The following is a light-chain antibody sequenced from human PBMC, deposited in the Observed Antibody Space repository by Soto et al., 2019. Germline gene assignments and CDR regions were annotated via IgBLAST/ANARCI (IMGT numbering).Light chain of an antibody. Sequence: DIVMTQSPLSLPVTPGEPASISCRSSQSLLHSNGFNYLDWYLQKPGQSPQLLIFLGSNRASGVTDKFSGSGSGTDFTLKISRVAAEDVGVYYCMQALQTPLTFGGGTRWIS. CDR2: LGS. J-gene: IGKJ4*01. CDR1: QSLLHSNGFNY. V-gene: IGKV2-28*01. CDR3: MQALQTPLT.